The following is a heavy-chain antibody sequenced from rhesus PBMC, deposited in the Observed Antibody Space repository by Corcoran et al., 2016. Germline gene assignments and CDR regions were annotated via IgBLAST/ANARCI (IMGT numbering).Heavy chain of an antibody. CDR3: ATSRKWVQQFEF. D-gene: IGHD5-24*01. Sequence: EVQLVQSGAEVKKPGASVKISCRASGYTFPDYYLHWVRQSPGKGLEWMGRVDPEDGEAIPAQKFQDRVTITADTSTDTAYMELSSLRSEDTAVYYCATSRKWVQQFEFWGQGALVTVSS. CDR2: VDPEDGEA. V-gene: IGHV1-111*02. CDR1: GYTFPDYY. J-gene: IGHJ1*01.